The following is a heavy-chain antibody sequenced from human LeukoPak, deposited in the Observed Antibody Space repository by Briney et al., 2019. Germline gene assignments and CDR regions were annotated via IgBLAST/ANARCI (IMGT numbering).Heavy chain of an antibody. CDR3: ARDSSTSNHFDY. Sequence: VASVKVSCKASGGTFSSYAISWVRQAPGQGLEWMGGIIPIFGTANYAQKFQGRVTIAADKSTSTAYMELSSLRSEDTAVYYCARDSSTSNHFDYWGQGTLVTVSS. CDR1: GGTFSSYA. D-gene: IGHD2-2*01. V-gene: IGHV1-69*06. CDR2: IIPIFGTA. J-gene: IGHJ4*02.